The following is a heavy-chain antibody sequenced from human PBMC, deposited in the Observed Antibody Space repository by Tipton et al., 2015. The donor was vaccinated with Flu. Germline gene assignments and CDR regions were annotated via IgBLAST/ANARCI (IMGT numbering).Heavy chain of an antibody. Sequence: SLRLSCAASGFTVSSNYMSWVRQAPGKGLEWVSVIYSGGSTYYADSVKGRFTISRDNSKNTLYLQMNSLRAEDTDEYYCARDRGYIGITGNPSLYYGMDVRVQGTMVTVS. CDR2: IYSGGST. D-gene: IGHD1-20*01. V-gene: IGHV3-53*01. CDR1: GFTVSSNY. J-gene: IGHJ6*02. CDR3: ARDRGYIGITGNPSLYYGMDV.